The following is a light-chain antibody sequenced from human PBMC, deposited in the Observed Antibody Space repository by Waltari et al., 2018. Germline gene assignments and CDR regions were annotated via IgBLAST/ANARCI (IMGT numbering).Light chain of an antibody. CDR3: QQFYSTPRT. V-gene: IGKV4-1*01. CDR1: QSVLYSSNNKNY. J-gene: IGKJ2*02. CDR2: WAS. Sequence: DIVMTQSPDSLAVSLGERATINCKSSQSVLYSSNNKNYLALYQKKPGRPPNLLIYWASARESRVPDRFSGSASGSDFTLTISILQAEDVAVYYFQQFYSTPRTFGQGTKLEI.